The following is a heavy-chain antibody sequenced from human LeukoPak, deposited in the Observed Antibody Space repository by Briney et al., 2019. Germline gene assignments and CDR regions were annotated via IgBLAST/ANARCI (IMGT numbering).Heavy chain of an antibody. D-gene: IGHD3-22*01. Sequence: SETLSLTCSVSGGSVSSYYWSWIRQSPGKGLEWIGRIYTSGSTNYNPSLKSRVTMSVDTSKNQFSLKLSSVTAADTAVYYCARDTLKYYYDSSGCFDLWGRGTLVTVSS. J-gene: IGHJ2*01. CDR2: IYTSGST. CDR1: GGSVSSYY. CDR3: ARDTLKYYYDSSGCFDL. V-gene: IGHV4-4*07.